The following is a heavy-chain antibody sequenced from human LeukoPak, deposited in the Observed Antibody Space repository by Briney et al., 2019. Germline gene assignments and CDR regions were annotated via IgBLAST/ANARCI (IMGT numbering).Heavy chain of an antibody. J-gene: IGHJ4*02. Sequence: GGSLRLSCAASGFTFDDYAMTWVRQAPGKGLEWVSGINWNGGSTGYADSVKGRFTISRDNAKNSLYLQMNSLRAEDTAVYYCASLYSYGFGGEFDYWGQGTLVTVSS. V-gene: IGHV3-20*04. D-gene: IGHD5-18*01. CDR2: INWNGGST. CDR3: ASLYSYGFGGEFDY. CDR1: GFTFDDYA.